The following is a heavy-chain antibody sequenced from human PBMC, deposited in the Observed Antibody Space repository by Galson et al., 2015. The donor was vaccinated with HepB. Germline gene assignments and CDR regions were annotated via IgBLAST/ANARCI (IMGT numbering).Heavy chain of an antibody. V-gene: IGHV3-21*01. D-gene: IGHD4-17*01. CDR2: ISSSSSYI. J-gene: IGHJ5*02. CDR3: ARAPHTVTTPWFDP. Sequence: SLRLSCAGSGFTFSSYSMNWVRQAPGKGLEWVSSISSSSSYIYYADSVKGRFTISRDNAKNSLYLQMNSLRAEDTAVYYCARAPHTVTTPWFDPWGQGTLVTVSS. CDR1: GFTFSSYS.